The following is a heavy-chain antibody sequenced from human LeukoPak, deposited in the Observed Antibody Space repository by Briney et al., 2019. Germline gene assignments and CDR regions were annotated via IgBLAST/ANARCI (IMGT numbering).Heavy chain of an antibody. J-gene: IGHJ4*02. CDR2: IYYSGST. CDR3: ARAPDGYIPDY. D-gene: IGHD5-24*01. V-gene: IGHV4-59*01. CDR1: GGSISSYY. Sequence: SETLSLTCTVSGGSISSYYWSWIRQPPGKGLEWIGYIYYSGSTNYNPSLKSRVTISVDTSKNQFSLKLRSVTAADTAVYYCARAPDGYIPDYWGQGTLVTVSS.